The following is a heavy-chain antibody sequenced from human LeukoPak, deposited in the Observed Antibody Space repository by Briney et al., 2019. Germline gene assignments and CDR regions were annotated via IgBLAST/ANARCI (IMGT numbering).Heavy chain of an antibody. Sequence: SETLSLTCTVSGGSINSSSFYWGWIRQPPGKGLEWIGSIYYSGSTYYNPSLKSRVTISVDTSKNQFSLKLSSVTAADTAVYYCARLLNGMDFWSGHGAFDIWGQGTMVTVSS. D-gene: IGHD3-3*01. CDR1: GGSINSSSFY. V-gene: IGHV4-39*01. CDR3: ARLLNGMDFWSGHGAFDI. J-gene: IGHJ3*02. CDR2: IYYSGST.